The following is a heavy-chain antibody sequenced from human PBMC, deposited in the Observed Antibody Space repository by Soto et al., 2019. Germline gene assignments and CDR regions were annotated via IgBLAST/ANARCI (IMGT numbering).Heavy chain of an antibody. CDR3: ARDAAATSMNWFDP. J-gene: IGHJ5*02. CDR2: ISYDGSNK. Sequence: ESGGGVVQPGRSLRLSCAASGFTFSSYAMHWVRQAPGKGLEWVAVISYDGSNKYYADSVKGRFTISRDNSKNTLYLQMNSLRAEDTAVYYCARDAAATSMNWFDPWGQGTLVTVSS. D-gene: IGHD2-15*01. V-gene: IGHV3-30-3*01. CDR1: GFTFSSYA.